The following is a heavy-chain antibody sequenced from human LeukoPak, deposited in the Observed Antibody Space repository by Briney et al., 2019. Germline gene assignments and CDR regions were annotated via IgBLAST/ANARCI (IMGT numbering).Heavy chain of an antibody. J-gene: IGHJ4*02. V-gene: IGHV3-11*01. CDR1: GFTFSDYY. CDR3: ARAHNWKYGTFDY. CDR2: ISRDATII. D-gene: IGHD1-7*01. Sequence: PGGSLRLSCVASGFTFSDYYLTWIRQAPGKGLEWVSYISRDATIIYYSDSVKGRFTISRDNAKNSLYLQMNSLRVEDTAIYYCARAHNWKYGTFDYWGQGTLVTVSS.